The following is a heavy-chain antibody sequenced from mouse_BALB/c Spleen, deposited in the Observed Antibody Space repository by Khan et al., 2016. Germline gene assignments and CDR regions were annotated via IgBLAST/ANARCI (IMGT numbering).Heavy chain of an antibody. Sequence: EVKLLESGGGLVQPGGSLKFSCAASGFDFSSYCMSWVRQAPGKGLEWIGEINPDSSTINYTPSLKDQFIISSDNAKNTPYLQLSKVRSEDTALSYCDKAGYYEYLAYWGQGTMLTVSA. D-gene: IGHD2-4*01. CDR1: GFDFSSYC. J-gene: IGHJ3*01. V-gene: IGHV4-1*02. CDR3: DKAGYYEYLAY. CDR2: INPDSSTI.